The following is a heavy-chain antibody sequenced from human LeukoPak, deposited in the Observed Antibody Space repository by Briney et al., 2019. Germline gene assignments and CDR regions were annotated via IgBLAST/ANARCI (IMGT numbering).Heavy chain of an antibody. CDR2: IYYSGST. CDR1: GGSISSYY. J-gene: IGHJ4*02. Sequence: PSETLSLTCTVSGGSISSYYWSWIRQPPGKGLEWIGYIYYSGSTNYNPSLKSRVTISVDTSKNQFSLKLSSVTAADTAVYYCAREWAATFDYWGQGTLVTVSS. CDR3: AREWAATFDY. D-gene: IGHD2-15*01. V-gene: IGHV4-59*01.